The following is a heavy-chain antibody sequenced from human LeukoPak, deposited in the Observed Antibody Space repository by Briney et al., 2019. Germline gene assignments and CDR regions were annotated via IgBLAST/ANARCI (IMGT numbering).Heavy chain of an antibody. CDR2: IRSKANSYAP. V-gene: IGHV3-73*01. J-gene: IGHJ6*02. CDR3: APQGRTDYYGSGMGYYYGMDV. CDR1: GFTFSGSA. D-gene: IGHD3-10*01. Sequence: PGGSLKLSCAASGFTFSGSAMNWVRQASGQGLEWVGRIRSKANSYAPAYAASVKGRFTISRDDSKNTAYLQMNSLKTEDTAVYYCAPQGRTDYYGSGMGYYYGMDVWGQGTTVTVSS.